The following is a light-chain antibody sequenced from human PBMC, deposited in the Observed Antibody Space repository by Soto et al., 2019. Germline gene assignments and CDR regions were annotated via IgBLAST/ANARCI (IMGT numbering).Light chain of an antibody. CDR3: MRALQTPLT. J-gene: IGKJ4*01. CDR2: LGS. V-gene: IGKV2-28*01. CDR1: QSLLHSNGYNY. Sequence: DIVMTQSPLSLPVTPGEPASISCRSSQSLLHSNGYNYLDWYLQKPGQSPQLLIYLGSNRASGVPYRFSGSGSGTDFTVKISRVEAEDVGVYYCMRALQTPLTFGGGTKVEIK.